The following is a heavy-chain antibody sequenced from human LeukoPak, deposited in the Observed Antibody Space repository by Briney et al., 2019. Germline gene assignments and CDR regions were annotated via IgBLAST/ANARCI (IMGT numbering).Heavy chain of an antibody. V-gene: IGHV3-30-3*01. CDR3: ASGDYYFDY. J-gene: IGHJ4*02. Sequence: GGSLRLSCAASGFTFSSYAMSWVRQAPGKGLEWVAVISYDGSNKYYADSVKGRFTISRDNSKNTLYLQMNSLRAEDTAVYYCASGDYYFDYWGQGTLVTVSS. D-gene: IGHD4-17*01. CDR2: ISYDGSNK. CDR1: GFTFSSYA.